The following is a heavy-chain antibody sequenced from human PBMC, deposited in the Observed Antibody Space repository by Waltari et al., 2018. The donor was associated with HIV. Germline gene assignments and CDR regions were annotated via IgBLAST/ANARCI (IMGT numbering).Heavy chain of an antibody. CDR2: MNPNSGNT. CDR1: GKTFTSYE. V-gene: IGHV1-8*01. Sequence: QVQLVQSWAEVKKPGASAKVCCQASGKTFTSYETNRVLMATGQGLEWMGWMNPNSGNTGYAQKFQGRVTMTRNTSISTAYMELSSLRSEDTAVYYCARLGSSSWKYGGAFDPWGQGTLVTVSS. CDR3: ARLGSSSWKYGGAFDP. J-gene: IGHJ5*02. D-gene: IGHD6-13*01.